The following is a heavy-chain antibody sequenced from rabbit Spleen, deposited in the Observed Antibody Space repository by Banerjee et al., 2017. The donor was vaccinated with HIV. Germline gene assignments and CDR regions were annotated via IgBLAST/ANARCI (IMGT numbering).Heavy chain of an antibody. J-gene: IGHJ2*01. D-gene: IGHD3-1*01. CDR3: SRNRGYYAFDF. V-gene: IGHV1S40*01. CDR2: VGSGDSI. CDR1: GFTLSNND. Sequence: QSLEESGGDLVKPGASLTLTCTASGFTLSNNDMCWVRQAPGKGPEWIGLVGSGDSIYYASWAKGRFTISKTSSTTVTLQMTSLTAADTATYFCSRNRGYYAFDFWGQGTLVTVS.